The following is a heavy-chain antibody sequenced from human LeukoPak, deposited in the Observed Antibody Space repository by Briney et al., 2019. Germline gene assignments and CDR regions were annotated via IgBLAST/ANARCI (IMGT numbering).Heavy chain of an antibody. CDR3: ARDAPRNYFDY. V-gene: IGHV4-31*03. CDR1: GGSISSGGYY. CDR2: IYYSGST. J-gene: IGHJ4*02. Sequence: PSETLSLTCTVSGGSISSGGYYWSWIRQHPGKGLEWIGYIYYSGSTYYNPSLKSRVTISVDTSKNQFSLKLSSVTAADTAVYYCARDAPRNYFDYWGQGTLVTVSS.